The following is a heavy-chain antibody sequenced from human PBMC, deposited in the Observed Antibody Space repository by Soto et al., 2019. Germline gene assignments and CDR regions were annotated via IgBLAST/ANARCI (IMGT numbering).Heavy chain of an antibody. J-gene: IGHJ4*02. Sequence: TCAGYGVSFNSHFWNWFRHPPGKGLEWIGEATPYGRSNYNPSLKSRVTISKGTSNNQFSLEVSSLTAADTAVYYCPTSGRSWPESFDYWGQGAMVTVSS. CDR1: GVSFNSHF. D-gene: IGHD6-13*01. V-gene: IGHV4-34*01. CDR2: ATPYGRS. CDR3: PTSGRSWPESFDY.